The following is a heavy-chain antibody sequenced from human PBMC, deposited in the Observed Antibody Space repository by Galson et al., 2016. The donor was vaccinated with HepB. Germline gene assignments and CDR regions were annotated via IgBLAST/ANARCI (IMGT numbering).Heavy chain of an antibody. CDR2: IIPLHDIV. V-gene: IGHV1-69*04. CDR1: GGTFSSYT. D-gene: IGHD3-3*01. Sequence: SVKVSCKASGGTFSSYTIAWVRQGPGQGLEWMGRIIPLHDIVDFAQKFKGRITITADKATSTAYMELSSLRSEDTAVYYCARDGDRHRSLESWGQGTLVTVSS. CDR3: ARDGDRHRSLES. J-gene: IGHJ4*02.